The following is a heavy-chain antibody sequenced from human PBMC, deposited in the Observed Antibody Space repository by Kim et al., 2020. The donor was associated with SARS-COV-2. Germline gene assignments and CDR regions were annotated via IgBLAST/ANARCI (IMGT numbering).Heavy chain of an antibody. Sequence: RFTISRDNSKNTLYLQMNSLRAEDTAVYYCAKGYYDILTGAYYYYGMDVWGQGTTVTVSS. J-gene: IGHJ6*02. D-gene: IGHD3-9*01. V-gene: IGHV3-30*02. CDR3: AKGYYDILTGAYYYYGMDV.